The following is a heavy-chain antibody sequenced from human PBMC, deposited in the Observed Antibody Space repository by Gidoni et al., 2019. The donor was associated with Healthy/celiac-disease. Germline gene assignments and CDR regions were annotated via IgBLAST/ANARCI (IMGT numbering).Heavy chain of an antibody. CDR1: GYTFTGYY. Sequence: QVQLVQSGAEVKTPGASVKVSCKASGYTFTGYYMHWVRQAPGQGLEWMGWINPNSGGTNYAQKFQGRVTMTRDTSISTAYMELSRLRSDDTAVYYCATGKGQSHKYYYYGMDVWGQGTTVTVSS. CDR2: INPNSGGT. CDR3: ATGKGQSHKYYYYGMDV. J-gene: IGHJ6*02. V-gene: IGHV1-2*02.